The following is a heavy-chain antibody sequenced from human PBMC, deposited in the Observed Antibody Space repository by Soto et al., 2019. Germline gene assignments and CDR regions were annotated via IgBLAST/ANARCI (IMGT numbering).Heavy chain of an antibody. CDR2: IRNRANSYGT. D-gene: IGHD2-2*01. J-gene: IGHJ4*02. CDR3: VGVRLGASTRVFDY. Sequence: EVQLVESGGGSVQPGGSLRLSCAASGFTFSDHYMDWVRQAPGKGLEWAGRIRNRANSYGTDYAAAVKGRFTISRDDSRNSLYLQMSSLRTEDTAVYYCVGVRLGASTRVFDYWGQGTLVTVSS. CDR1: GFTFSDHY. V-gene: IGHV3-72*01.